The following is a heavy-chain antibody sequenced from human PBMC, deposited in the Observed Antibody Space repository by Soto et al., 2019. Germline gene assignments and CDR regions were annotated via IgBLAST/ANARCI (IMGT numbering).Heavy chain of an antibody. J-gene: IGHJ3*02. Sequence: SETLSLTCTVSGGSISSYYWSWIRQPAGKGLEWIGRIYTSGSTNYNPSLKSRVTMSVDTSKNQFSLKLSSVTAADTAVYYCASQGHSGSHRAAFDIWGQGTMVTVSS. CDR1: GGSISSYY. D-gene: IGHD1-26*01. V-gene: IGHV4-4*07. CDR2: IYTSGST. CDR3: ASQGHSGSHRAAFDI.